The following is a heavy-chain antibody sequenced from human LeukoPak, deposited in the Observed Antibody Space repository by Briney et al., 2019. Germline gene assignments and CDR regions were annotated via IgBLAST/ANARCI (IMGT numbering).Heavy chain of an antibody. CDR1: GGTFSSYA. CDR2: IIPIFGTA. V-gene: IGHV1-69*05. J-gene: IGHJ3*02. Sequence: ASVKVSCKASGGTFSSYAISWVRQAPGQGLEWMGRIIPIFGTANYAQKLQGRVTMTRDTSISTAYMELSRLRSDDTAVYYCLSCGNAFDIWGQGTMVTVSS. CDR3: LSCGNAFDI. D-gene: IGHD2-2*01.